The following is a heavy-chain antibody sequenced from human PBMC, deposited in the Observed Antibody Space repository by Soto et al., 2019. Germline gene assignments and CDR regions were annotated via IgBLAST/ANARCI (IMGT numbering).Heavy chain of an antibody. CDR3: ARARGSTGGWYFDL. CDR2: IIPIFGTA. D-gene: IGHD4-17*01. Sequence: GASVKVSCKASGGTFSSYAISWVRQAPGQGLEWMGGIIPIFGTANYAQKFQGRVTITADESTSTAYMELSSLRSEDTAVYYCARARGSTGGWYFDLWGRGTLVTVSS. CDR1: GGTFSSYA. V-gene: IGHV1-69*13. J-gene: IGHJ2*01.